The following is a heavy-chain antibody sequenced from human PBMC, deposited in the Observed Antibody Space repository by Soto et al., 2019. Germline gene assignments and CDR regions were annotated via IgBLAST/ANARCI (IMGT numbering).Heavy chain of an antibody. J-gene: IGHJ4*02. CDR3: ARDLEFRDGNISHLDY. V-gene: IGHV1-69*13. CDR2: IIPIIGTP. Sequence: VASVKVSCKASGGTFRNHVFNWVRQAPGQGLEWMGGIIPIIGTPNYAQKFQGRVTITADASTNTVYLEVSSLRSQDTAVYYCARDLEFRDGNISHLDYWGQGTLVTVSS. CDR1: GGTFRNHV. D-gene: IGHD3-10*01.